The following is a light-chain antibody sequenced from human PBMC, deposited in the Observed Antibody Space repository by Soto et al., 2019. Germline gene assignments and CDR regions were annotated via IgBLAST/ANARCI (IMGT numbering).Light chain of an antibody. CDR3: QSYDSSNRV. Sequence: NFMLTQPHSVSESPGKTVTISCTRSSGSIASNYVQWYQQRPGSAPTTVIYEDNQRPSGVPDRFSGSIDSSSNSASLTISGLKTEDEADYYCQSYDSSNRVFGTGTKATVL. V-gene: IGLV6-57*04. J-gene: IGLJ1*01. CDR2: EDN. CDR1: SGSIASNY.